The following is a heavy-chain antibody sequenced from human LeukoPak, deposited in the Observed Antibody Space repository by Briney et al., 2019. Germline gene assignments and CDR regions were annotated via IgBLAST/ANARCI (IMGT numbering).Heavy chain of an antibody. D-gene: IGHD3-22*01. CDR3: ARDPNPDSSGYYS. CDR2: ISGSGGST. CDR1: GFTFRSYC. J-gene: IGHJ4*02. Sequence: GGSLRLSCAASGFTFRSYCIDWVRQAPGKGLEWVSDISGSGGSTYYADSVKGRFTISRDNSKNTLYLQLNGLRTEDAALYYCARDPNPDSSGYYSWGQGTLVTVCS. V-gene: IGHV3-23*01.